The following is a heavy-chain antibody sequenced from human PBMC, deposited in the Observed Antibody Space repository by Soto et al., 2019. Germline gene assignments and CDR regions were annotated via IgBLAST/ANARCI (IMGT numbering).Heavy chain of an antibody. Sequence: PWWSLRLSCSASVFTFSSYAMHWVRQAPGKGLEYVSAISSNGGSTYYADSVKGRFTISRDNSKNTLYLQMSSLRAEDTAVYYCVSSGQYSSSAARAYYYYYYGMDVWGQGTTVTVSS. CDR1: VFTFSSYA. V-gene: IGHV3-64D*06. D-gene: IGHD6-6*01. J-gene: IGHJ6*02. CDR2: ISSNGGST. CDR3: VSSGQYSSSAARAYYYYYYGMDV.